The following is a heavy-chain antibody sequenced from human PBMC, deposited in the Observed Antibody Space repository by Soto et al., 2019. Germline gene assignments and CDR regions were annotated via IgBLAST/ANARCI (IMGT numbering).Heavy chain of an antibody. V-gene: IGHV2-5*02. CDR3: AHSLYDYVWGTNWFDP. J-gene: IGHJ5*02. Sequence: QITLKESGPTLVKPTQTLTLTCTFSGFSLSTSGVGMGWIRQPPGKALEWLAPIYWDDDKRYSPSLKSRLTITKDTSKNQVVLTMTNMDPVDTATYYCAHSLYDYVWGTNWFDPWGQGTLVTVSS. CDR1: GFSLSTSGVG. D-gene: IGHD3-16*01. CDR2: IYWDDDK.